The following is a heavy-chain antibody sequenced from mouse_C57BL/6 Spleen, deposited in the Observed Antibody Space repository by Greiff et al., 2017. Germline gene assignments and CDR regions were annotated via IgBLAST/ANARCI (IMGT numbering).Heavy chain of an antibody. V-gene: IGHV7-3*01. CDR2: IRNQANGYTT. Sequence: EVHLVESGGGLVQPGGSLSLSCAASGFTFTDYYMSWVRQPPGKALEWLGFIRNQANGYTTEYSASVKGRFTISRDNSQRILYLQMNALRAEDSATYYCATRGTTVGFDYWGQGTTLTGSS. D-gene: IGHD1-1*01. CDR3: ATRGTTVGFDY. CDR1: GFTFTDYY. J-gene: IGHJ2*01.